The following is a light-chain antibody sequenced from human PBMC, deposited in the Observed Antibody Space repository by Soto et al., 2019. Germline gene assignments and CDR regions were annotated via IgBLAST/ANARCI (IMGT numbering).Light chain of an antibody. CDR2: GNK. CDR1: SSNIGTDYD. J-gene: IGLJ2*01. Sequence: QSVVTQPPSVSGAPGQRVTISCTGSSSNIGTDYDVHWYQQFPGRAPKLLIYGNKNRPSGVPDRFPGSKSGTSASLDITGLQAEDEADYYCQSFDTRLNTVIFGGGTKLTVL. V-gene: IGLV1-40*01. CDR3: QSFDTRLNTVI.